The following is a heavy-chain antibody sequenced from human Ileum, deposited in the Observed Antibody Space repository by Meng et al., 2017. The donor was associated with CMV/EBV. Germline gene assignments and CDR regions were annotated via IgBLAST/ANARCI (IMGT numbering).Heavy chain of an antibody. V-gene: IGHV4-61*01. J-gene: IGHJ6*02. CDR1: GGSVSSGSSY. D-gene: IGHD2-2*02. CDR2: VYYSGTT. Sequence: SETLSLTCSVSGGSVSSGSSYWSWIRQPPGKGLEWIGYVYYSGTTNYSPSLKSRVTISVDTSKNQFSLKLSSVTAADTAVYYCARDTGYCSGIGCYTFTYYYGMDVWGQGNMVTVSS. CDR3: ARDTGYCSGIGCYTFTYYYGMDV.